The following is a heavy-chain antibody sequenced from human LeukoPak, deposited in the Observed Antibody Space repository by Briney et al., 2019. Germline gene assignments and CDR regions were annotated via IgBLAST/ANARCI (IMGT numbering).Heavy chain of an antibody. J-gene: IGHJ4*02. V-gene: IGHV3-9*01. CDR2: ISWNSGSI. CDR3: AKDTSGIAAALDY. Sequence: SGGSLRLSCAASGFTFDDYAMHWVRQAPGKGLEWVSGISWNSGSIGYADSVEGRFTSSRDTAKNSLYLQMNSLRAEDTALYYCAKDTSGIAAALDYWGQGTLVTVSS. D-gene: IGHD6-13*01. CDR1: GFTFDDYA.